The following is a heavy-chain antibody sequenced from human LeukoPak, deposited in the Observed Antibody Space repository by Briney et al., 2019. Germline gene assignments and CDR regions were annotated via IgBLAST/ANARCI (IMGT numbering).Heavy chain of an antibody. V-gene: IGHV5-51*01. Sequence: GESLKISCKGSGYSFTSYWIGWVRQMPGKGLEWMGIIYPGDSDTRYSPSFQGQVTISADKSISTAYLQWSSLKASDTAMYYCARLTYSSGPLDYFDYWGQGTLVTVSS. CDR3: ARLTYSSGPLDYFDY. CDR1: GYSFTSYW. CDR2: IYPGDSDT. D-gene: IGHD6-19*01. J-gene: IGHJ4*02.